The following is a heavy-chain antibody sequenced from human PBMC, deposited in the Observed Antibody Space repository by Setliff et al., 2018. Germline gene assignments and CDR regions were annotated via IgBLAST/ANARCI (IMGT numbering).Heavy chain of an antibody. D-gene: IGHD2-15*01. CDR2: VYHDGGAVYDPSV. CDR1: GVSINSLSW. Sequence: PSETLSLTCAVSGVSINSLSWWSWVRQSPEKGLEWIGEVYHDGGAVYDPSVHYSPSLKGRVTISIDKSRNQFSLKLSSVTAADTAIYYCAKGGGHYHAANWGQGTLVTAPQ. CDR3: AKGGGHYHAAN. J-gene: IGHJ4*02. V-gene: IGHV4-4*02.